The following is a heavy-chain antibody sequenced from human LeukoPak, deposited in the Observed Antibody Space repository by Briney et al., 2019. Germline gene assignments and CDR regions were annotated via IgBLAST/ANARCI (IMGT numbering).Heavy chain of an antibody. J-gene: IGHJ4*02. D-gene: IGHD2-15*01. CDR2: IKHDGSEK. Sequence: SGGSLRLSCAASGFTFSSNWISWVRQAPGKGLEWVANIKHDGSEKYYVDSVKGRFTISRDNAKNSLYLQMNSLRAEDTAVYYCASPFLLTGYWGQGTLVTVSS. CDR1: GFTFSSNW. CDR3: ASPFLLTGY. V-gene: IGHV3-7*01.